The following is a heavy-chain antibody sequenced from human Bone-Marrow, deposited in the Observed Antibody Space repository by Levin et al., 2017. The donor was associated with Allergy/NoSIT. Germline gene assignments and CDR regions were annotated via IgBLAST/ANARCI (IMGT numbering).Heavy chain of an antibody. J-gene: IGHJ6*03. CDR2: IFSNDEK. D-gene: IGHD6-13*01. CDR3: ARIRYRIAATYYYYYYMDV. Sequence: SGPTLVKPTETLTLTCTVSGFSLSNARMGVSWIRQPPGKALEWLAHIFSNDEKSYSTSLKSRLTISKDTSKSQVVLTMTNMDPVDTATYYCARIRYRIAATYYYYYYMDVWGKGTTVTVSS. CDR1: GFSLSNARMG. V-gene: IGHV2-26*01.